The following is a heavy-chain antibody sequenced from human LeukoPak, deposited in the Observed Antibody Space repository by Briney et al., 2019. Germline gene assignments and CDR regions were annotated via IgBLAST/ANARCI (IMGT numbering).Heavy chain of an antibody. CDR1: GGSFSGYY. Sequence: SETLSLTCAVYGGSFSGYYWSWIRQPPGKGLEWIGEINHSGSTNYNPSLKSRVTISVDTSKNQFSLKLSSVTAADTAVYYCARGRTWGGRGGKYYFDYWGQGTLVTVSS. CDR3: ARGRTWGGRGGKYYFDY. J-gene: IGHJ4*02. CDR2: INHSGST. V-gene: IGHV4-34*01. D-gene: IGHD3-16*01.